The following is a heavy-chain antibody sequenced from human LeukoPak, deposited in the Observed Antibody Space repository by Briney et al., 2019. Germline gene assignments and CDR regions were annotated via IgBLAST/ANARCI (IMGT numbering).Heavy chain of an antibody. V-gene: IGHV3-7*01. CDR1: GFTFSRYW. J-gene: IGHJ6*03. Sequence: GGSLRLSCAASGFTFSRYWMSWVRQAPGKGLEWVANIRQDAGEKYYVDSVEGRFTISRGNARNSLYLQMNSLRVEDTAVYYCARDLYCSSISCYNRYFYMDVWGKGTTVTVSS. CDR3: ARDLYCSSISCYNRYFYMDV. D-gene: IGHD2-2*02. CDR2: IRQDAGEK.